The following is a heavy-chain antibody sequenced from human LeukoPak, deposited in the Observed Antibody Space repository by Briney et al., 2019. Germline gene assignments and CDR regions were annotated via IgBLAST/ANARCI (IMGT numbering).Heavy chain of an antibody. J-gene: IGHJ4*02. Sequence: PGRSLRLSCAASRFTFSSYGMHWVRQAPGKGLEWVAVISYDGSNKYYADSVKGRFTISRDNSKNTLYLQMNSLRAEDTAVYYCAKDLEQQLDGYYFDYWGQGTLVTVSS. CDR3: AKDLEQQLDGYYFDY. D-gene: IGHD6-13*01. CDR1: RFTFSSYG. V-gene: IGHV3-30*18. CDR2: ISYDGSNK.